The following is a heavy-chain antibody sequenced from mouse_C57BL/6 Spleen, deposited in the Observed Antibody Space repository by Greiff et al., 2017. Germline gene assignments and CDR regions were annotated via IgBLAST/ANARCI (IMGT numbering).Heavy chain of an antibody. CDR3: ARTPITTVVATDY. D-gene: IGHD1-1*01. CDR2: IYPGGGDT. Sequence: QVQLKQSGPELVKPGASVKISCKASGYAFSSSWMNWVKQRPGKGLEWIGRIYPGGGDTNYNGKFKGKATLTADKSSSTAYMQLSSLTSEDSAVYFCARTPITTVVATDYWGQGTTLTVSS. CDR1: GYAFSSSW. J-gene: IGHJ2*01. V-gene: IGHV1-82*01.